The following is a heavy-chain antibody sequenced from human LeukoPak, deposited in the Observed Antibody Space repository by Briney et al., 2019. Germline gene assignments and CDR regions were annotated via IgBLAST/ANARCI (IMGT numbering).Heavy chain of an antibody. V-gene: IGHV5-51*01. CDR1: GYTFTAYW. J-gene: IGHJ5*02. CDR3: AREGTAATATSNWFDP. Sequence: GGSLKISRKASGYTFTAYWIAWVRQMPGKGLEWMGIIYPADSDTRYSPSFQGQVTISADESRSTAYLQWSSLKASDTATYYCAREGTAATATSNWFDPWGQGTLVTVSS. D-gene: IGHD6-13*01. CDR2: IYPADSDT.